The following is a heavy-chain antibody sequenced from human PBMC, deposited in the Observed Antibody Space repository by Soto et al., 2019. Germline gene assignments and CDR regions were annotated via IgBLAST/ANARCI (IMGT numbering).Heavy chain of an antibody. J-gene: IGHJ4*02. CDR2: ILYDGSNK. V-gene: IGHV3-33*05. Sequence: QVQLVESGGGVVQPGRSLRLSCAASGFSFSSYGMHWVRQAPDKGLEWVAVILYDGSNKYYADSVKGRFTISRDNSKNTLYLQMYSLRSEDTAVYYYARPGIAAAGTIYWGQGTLVPVSS. CDR1: GFSFSSYG. CDR3: ARPGIAAAGTIY. D-gene: IGHD6-13*01.